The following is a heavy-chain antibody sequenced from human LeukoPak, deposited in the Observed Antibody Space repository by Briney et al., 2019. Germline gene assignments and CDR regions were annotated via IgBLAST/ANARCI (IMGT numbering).Heavy chain of an antibody. D-gene: IGHD4-23*01. J-gene: IGHJ4*02. V-gene: IGHV4-38-2*01. CDR1: GYSISSDYF. CDR3: ARDYGGHAIFDY. Sequence: PSETLSLTCVVSGYSISSDYFWGWIRQPPGKGLEWIATIYHSGSTFYNPSLKSRVTISVDTSKNQFSLKLSSVTAADTAVYYCARDYGGHAIFDYWGQGTLVTVSS. CDR2: IYHSGST.